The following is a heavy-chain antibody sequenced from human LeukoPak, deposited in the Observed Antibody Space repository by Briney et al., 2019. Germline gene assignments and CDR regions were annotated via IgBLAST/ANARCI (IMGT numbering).Heavy chain of an antibody. CDR1: GYSISSGYY. CDR2: IYHSGST. CDR3: AREGGSAVAGYLFDY. V-gene: IGHV4-38-2*02. J-gene: IGHJ4*02. Sequence: SETLPLTCAVSGYSISSGYYWGWIRQPPGKGLEWIGSIYHSGSTYYNPSLKSRVTISVDTSKNQFSLKLSSVTAADTAVYYCAREGGSAVAGYLFDYWGQGTLVTVSS. D-gene: IGHD6-19*01.